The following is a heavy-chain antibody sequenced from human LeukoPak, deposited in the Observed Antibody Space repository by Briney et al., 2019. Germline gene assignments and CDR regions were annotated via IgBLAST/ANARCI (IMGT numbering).Heavy chain of an antibody. CDR1: GGSIRSSYYY. CDR2: IYDSGST. CDR3: ARGRSPPLYTIFGVVITPAFDY. J-gene: IGHJ4*02. Sequence: SETLSLTCTVSGGSIRSSYYYWGWIRQPPGKGLEWIGSIYDSGSTYYNPSLKSRVTISVDTSKNQFSLKLSSVTAADTAVYYCARGRSPPLYTIFGVVITPAFDYWGQGTLVTVSS. D-gene: IGHD3-3*01. V-gene: IGHV4-39*01.